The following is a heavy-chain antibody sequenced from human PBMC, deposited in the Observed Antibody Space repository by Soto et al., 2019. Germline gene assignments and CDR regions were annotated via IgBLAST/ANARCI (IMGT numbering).Heavy chain of an antibody. CDR3: ATYFTAVAYFEN. CDR2: ITPSFGSP. CDR1: GDTLSYSA. V-gene: IGHV1-69*01. Sequence: QVQLVQSGAEVRKPGSSVRISCTASGDTLSYSAIGWLRQAPGQGLEWMGGITPSFGSPVYARKFQGRVPIAADHMILNNLRSDDTAMYFCATYFTAVAYFENWGQGTLVTVSS. D-gene: IGHD3-9*01. J-gene: IGHJ4*02.